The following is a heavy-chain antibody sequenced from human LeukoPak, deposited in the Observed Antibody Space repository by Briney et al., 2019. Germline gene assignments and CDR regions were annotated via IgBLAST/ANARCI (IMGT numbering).Heavy chain of an antibody. CDR2: ISAYNGNT. V-gene: IGHV1-18*01. Sequence: GASVKVSCKASGYTFTSYGISWVRQAPGQGLEWMGWISAYNGNTNYAQKLQGRVTMTTDTSTSTAYMELRSLRSDDTAVYYCARDKSRAVATTRGDYWGQGTLVTVSS. D-gene: IGHD6-19*01. CDR3: ARDKSRAVATTRGDY. CDR1: GYTFTSYG. J-gene: IGHJ4*02.